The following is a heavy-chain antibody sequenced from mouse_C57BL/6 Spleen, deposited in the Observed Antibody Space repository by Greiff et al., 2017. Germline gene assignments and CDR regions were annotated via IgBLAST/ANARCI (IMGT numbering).Heavy chain of an antibody. D-gene: IGHD2-5*01. CDR1: GFTFSSYA. Sequence: EVQLVESGEGLVKPGGSLKLSCAASGFTFSSYAMSWVRQTPEKRLEWVAYNSSGGDYMYYADTVKGRFTISRDNARNTLYLQMSSLKSEDTAMYYCTREGAYYSNYRGYFDGWGTGTTVTVSS. V-gene: IGHV5-9-1*02. CDR3: TREGAYYSNYRGYFDG. CDR2: NSSGGDYM. J-gene: IGHJ1*03.